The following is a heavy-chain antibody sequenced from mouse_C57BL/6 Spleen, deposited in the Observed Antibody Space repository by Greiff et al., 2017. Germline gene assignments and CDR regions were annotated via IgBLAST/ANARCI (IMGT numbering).Heavy chain of an antibody. CDR1: GYSITSGYY. Sequence: EVQLQQSGPGLVKPSQSLSLTCSVTGYSITSGYYWNWIRQFPGNKLEWMGYISYDGSNNYNPSLKNRISITRDTSKNQFFLKLNSVTTEDTATYYCAREGYYGYDCPWFAYWGQVPLVTVSA. D-gene: IGHD2-2*01. V-gene: IGHV3-6*01. CDR2: ISYDGSN. CDR3: AREGYYGYDCPWFAY. J-gene: IGHJ3*01.